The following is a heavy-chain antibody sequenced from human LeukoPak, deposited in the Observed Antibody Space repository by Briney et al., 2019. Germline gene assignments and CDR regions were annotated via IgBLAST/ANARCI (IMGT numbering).Heavy chain of an antibody. CDR3: ARVREYYYGSGSPYYFDY. D-gene: IGHD3-10*01. V-gene: IGHV4-30-2*01. CDR1: GGSISSGGYS. CDR2: IYHSGTT. J-gene: IGHJ4*02. Sequence: SQTLSLTCAVSGGSISSGGYSWSWIRQPPGTGLEWIGYIYHSGTTYYNPSLKSRVTISVDRSKNQFSLKLNSVTAADTTVYYCARVREYYYGSGSPYYFDYWGQGTLVTVSS.